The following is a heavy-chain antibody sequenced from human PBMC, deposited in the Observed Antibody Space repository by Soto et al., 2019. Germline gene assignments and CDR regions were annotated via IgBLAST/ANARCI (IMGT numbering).Heavy chain of an antibody. CDR1: GFTISGKKY. CDR2: LYDLDGS. Sequence: PGGSLRLSCAAFGFTISGKKYVAWVRQAPGKGLEWVSALYDLDGSFYAASVKGRFTTSSDSSKTTVYLQMNDLRPDDTAVYYCATWHEREHAYDVWGQGTMVTVSS. V-gene: IGHV3-53*01. J-gene: IGHJ3*01. CDR3: ATWHEREHAYDV. D-gene: IGHD1-1*01.